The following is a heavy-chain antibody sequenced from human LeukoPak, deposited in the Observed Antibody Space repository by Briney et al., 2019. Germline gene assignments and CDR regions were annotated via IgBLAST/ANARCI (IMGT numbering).Heavy chain of an antibody. CDR1: EFTVSSNY. V-gene: IGHV3-53*01. CDR2: IYSGGST. J-gene: IGHJ4*02. D-gene: IGHD6-19*01. Sequence: HPGGSLRLSCAASEFTVSSNYMSWVRQAPGKGLEWVSVIYSGGSTYYADSVKGRFTISRDNSKNTLYLQMNSLRAEDTAVYYCARGWLTFDYWGQGTLVTVSS. CDR3: ARGWLTFDY.